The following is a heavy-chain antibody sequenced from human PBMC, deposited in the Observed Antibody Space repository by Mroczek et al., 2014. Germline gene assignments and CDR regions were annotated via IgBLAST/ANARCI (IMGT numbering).Heavy chain of an antibody. V-gene: IGHV2-5*01. CDR3: AHSPGMDSSGWYDY. CDR1: GFSLSTSGVG. D-gene: IGHD6-19*01. J-gene: IGHJ4*02. CDR2: IYWNDDK. Sequence: QVTLKESGPTLVKPTQTLTLTCTFSGFSLSTSGVGVGWIRQPPGKALEWLALIYWNDDKRYSPSLKSRLTITKDTSKNQVVLTMTNMDPVDTATYYCAHSPGMDSSGWYDYWGQGTLVTVSS.